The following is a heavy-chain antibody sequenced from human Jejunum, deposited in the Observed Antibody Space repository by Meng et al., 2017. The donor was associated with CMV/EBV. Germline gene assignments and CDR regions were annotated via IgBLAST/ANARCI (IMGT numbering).Heavy chain of an antibody. J-gene: IGHJ6*02. D-gene: IGHD4-11*01. CDR2: IRYDGSIQ. Sequence: ASGFTLDSFGMHWVRQAPGKWLEWVAFIRYDGSIQYYAQSVKGRFTISRDNSKNTLYLQMRSLTSEDRGVYYCAKDLDYMGGMDVWGQGTTVTVSS. V-gene: IGHV3-30*02. CDR1: GFTLDSFG. CDR3: AKDLDYMGGMDV.